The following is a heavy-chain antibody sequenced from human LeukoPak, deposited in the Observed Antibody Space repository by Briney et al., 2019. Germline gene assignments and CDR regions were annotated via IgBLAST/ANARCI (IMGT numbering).Heavy chain of an antibody. Sequence: GGSLRLSCAASGFTFTTYWMHWVRQAPGKGLEWVAVISYDGSNKYYADSVKGRFTISRDNSKNTLYLQMNSLRAEDTAVYYCARAGEPKSGSYPYYFDYWGQGTLVTVSS. D-gene: IGHD1-26*01. CDR2: ISYDGSNK. CDR3: ARAGEPKSGSYPYYFDY. CDR1: GFTFTTYW. V-gene: IGHV3-30*03. J-gene: IGHJ4*02.